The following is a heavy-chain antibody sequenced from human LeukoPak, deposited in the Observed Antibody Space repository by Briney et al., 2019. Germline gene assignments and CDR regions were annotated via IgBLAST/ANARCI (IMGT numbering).Heavy chain of an antibody. D-gene: IGHD1-14*01. J-gene: IGHJ4*02. CDR1: GYTFTGYY. CDR2: INPNSGGT. V-gene: IGHV1-2*02. Sequence: ASVKVSCKASGYTFTGYYMHWVRQAPGQGLEWMGWINPNSGGTNYAQKFQGRVTMTRDTSISTAYMELSRLRSDDTAVYYCARDRGGTTTDYDYWGQGTLVTVPS. CDR3: ARDRGGTTTDYDY.